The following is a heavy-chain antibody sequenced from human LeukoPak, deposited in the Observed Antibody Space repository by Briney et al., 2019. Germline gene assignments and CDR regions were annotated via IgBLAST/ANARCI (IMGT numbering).Heavy chain of an antibody. CDR1: GGSFSGYY. D-gene: IGHD6-13*01. V-gene: IGHV4-34*01. CDR2: INHSGST. Sequence: SETLSLTCAVYGGSFSGYYWSWIRQPPGKGLEWIGEINHSGSTNYSPSLKSRVTISVDTSKNQFSLKLSSVTAADTAVYYCARTYSSSWYGYFDYWGQGTLVTVSS. J-gene: IGHJ4*02. CDR3: ARTYSSSWYGYFDY.